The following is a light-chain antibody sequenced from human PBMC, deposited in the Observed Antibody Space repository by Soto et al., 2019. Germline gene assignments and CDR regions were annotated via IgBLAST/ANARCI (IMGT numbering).Light chain of an antibody. CDR2: TND. CDR1: SSNIGVNT. V-gene: IGLV1-44*01. CDR3: AAWDDSLNGYV. J-gene: IGLJ1*01. Sequence: QSVLTQPPSASETPGQRVTISCSGSSSNIGVNTVTWYQQLPGTAPKLLIHTNDQRPSGVPDRFSGSKSGTSASLAISGLQSEDEADYYCAAWDDSLNGYVFGTGTKVTVL.